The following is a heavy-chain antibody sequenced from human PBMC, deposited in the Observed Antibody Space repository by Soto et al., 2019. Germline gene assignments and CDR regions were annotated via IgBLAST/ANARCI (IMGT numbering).Heavy chain of an antibody. CDR2: ISPSGGST. V-gene: IGHV1-46*01. D-gene: IGHD2-15*01. CDR1: GYTFTSYY. J-gene: IGHJ4*02. Sequence: QVQLVQSGAEVKKPGASVKVSCKASGYTFTSYYMHWVRQAPGQGLEWMGIISPSGGSTTYAQKFRGRVRTTRGTSTIKVYMELSSLRSEDTAVYYCARVYCSGGGCYGIDYWGQGTLVTVSS. CDR3: ARVYCSGGGCYGIDY.